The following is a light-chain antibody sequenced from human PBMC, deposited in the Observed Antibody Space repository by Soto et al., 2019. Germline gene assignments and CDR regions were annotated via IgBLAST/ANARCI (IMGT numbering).Light chain of an antibody. CDR2: WAS. CDR1: QSVLYSFNNENH. J-gene: IGKJ4*01. V-gene: IGKV4-1*01. Sequence: DIVMTQSPDSLAVSLGERATINCKSSQSVLYSFNNENHLAWYQQKPGQPPQLLIYWASTREAGVPDRFSGSGSGTDFTLTISGLPAEDVAVYFCQQYLPTPGTLGGGTKVEI. CDR3: QQYLPTPGT.